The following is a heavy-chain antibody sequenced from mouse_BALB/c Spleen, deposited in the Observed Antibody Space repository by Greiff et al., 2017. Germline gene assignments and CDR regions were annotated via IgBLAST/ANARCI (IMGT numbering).Heavy chain of an antibody. CDR2: ISDGGSYT. V-gene: IGHV5-4*02. D-gene: IGHD2-1*01. CDR3: ARGDGNAWFAY. Sequence: LVESGGGLVKPGGSLKLSCAASGFTFSDYYMYWVRQTPEKRLEWVATISDGGSYTYYPDSVKGRFTISRDNAKNNLYLQMSSLKSEDTAMYYCARGDGNAWFAYWGQGTLVTVSA. CDR1: GFTFSDYY. J-gene: IGHJ3*01.